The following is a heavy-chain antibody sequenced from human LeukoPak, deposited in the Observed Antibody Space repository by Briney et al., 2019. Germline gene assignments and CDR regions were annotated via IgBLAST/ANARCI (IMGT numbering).Heavy chain of an antibody. D-gene: IGHD5-12*01. CDR1: GDIISSNSAA. CDR2: TYYRSKWSK. Sequence: SQNLSLTCPISGDIISSNSAAWNWIRQSPSRALVWLGSTYYRSKWSKEYATSVRGRIATNPDTSKNQISLQLNSVTPEDTAVYYCVREGGGSGAYDFDYWGPGTLVTVSS. V-gene: IGHV6-1*01. CDR3: VREGGGSGAYDFDY. J-gene: IGHJ4*02.